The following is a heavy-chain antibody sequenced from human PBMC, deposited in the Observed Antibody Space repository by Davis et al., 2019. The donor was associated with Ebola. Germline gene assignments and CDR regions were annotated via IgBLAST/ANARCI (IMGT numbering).Heavy chain of an antibody. CDR2: INPSGGST. CDR3: ARVYPGGWPPPSSYYYYGMDV. V-gene: IGHV1-46*01. D-gene: IGHD6-19*01. J-gene: IGHJ6*02. CDR1: GYTFTSYY. Sequence: ASVKVSCKASGYTFTSYYMHWVRQAPGQGLEWMGIINPSGGSTSYAQKFQGRVTMTRDTSTSTVYMELSSLRSEDTAVYYCARVYPGGWPPPSSYYYYGMDVWGQGTTVTVSS.